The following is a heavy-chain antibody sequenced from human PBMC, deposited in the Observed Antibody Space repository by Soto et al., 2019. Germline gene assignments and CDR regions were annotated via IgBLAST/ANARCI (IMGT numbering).Heavy chain of an antibody. CDR2: IYHSGST. V-gene: IGHV4-4*02. D-gene: IGHD6-19*01. CDR1: GGSISSSNW. CDR3: AREAAVAGTGAFDI. J-gene: IGHJ3*02. Sequence: KPSETLSLTCAVSGGSISSSNWWSWVRQPPGKGLEWIGEIYHSGSTNYNPSLKSRVTISVDKSKNQFSLKLSSVTAADTAVYYCAREAAVAGTGAFDIWGQGTMVTVSS.